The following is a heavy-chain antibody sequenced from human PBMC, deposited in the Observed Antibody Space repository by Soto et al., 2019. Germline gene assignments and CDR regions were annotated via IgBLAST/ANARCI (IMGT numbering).Heavy chain of an antibody. CDR2: ISGSGGST. CDR3: AKRPARSSWVIDNWVDP. CDR1: GFTFSSYA. J-gene: IGHJ5*02. D-gene: IGHD6-13*01. V-gene: IGHV3-23*01. Sequence: GGSLRLSCAASGFTFSSYAMSWVRQAPGKGLEWVSAISGSGGSTYYADSVKGRFTISRDNSKNTLYLQMNSLRAEDTAVYYCAKRPARSSWVIDNWVDPWGQGTRVTVSS.